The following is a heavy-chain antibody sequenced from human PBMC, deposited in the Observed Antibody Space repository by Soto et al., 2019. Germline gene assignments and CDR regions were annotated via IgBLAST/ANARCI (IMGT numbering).Heavy chain of an antibody. J-gene: IGHJ4*02. V-gene: IGHV4-30-4*01. CDR2: IYYSGST. Sequence: TSETLSLTCTVSGGSISSGDYYWSWIRQPPGKGLEWIGYIYYSGSTYYNPSLKSRVTISVDTSKNQFSLKLSSVTAADTAVYYCASGGGQLAKIGVYWGQGTLVTVSS. D-gene: IGHD6-6*01. CDR1: GGSISSGDYY. CDR3: ASGGGQLAKIGVY.